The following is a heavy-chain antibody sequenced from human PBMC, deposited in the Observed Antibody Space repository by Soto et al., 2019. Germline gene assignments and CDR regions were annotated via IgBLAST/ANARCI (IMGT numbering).Heavy chain of an antibody. CDR1: GFTFSSYG. Sequence: GGSLRLSCAASGFTFSSYGMHWVRQAPGKGLEWVAVISYDGSNKYYADSVKGRFTISRDNSKNTLYLQMNSLRAEDTAVYYCAKDLKSVSGGSCCRGMDVWGQGTTVTVSS. D-gene: IGHD2-15*01. V-gene: IGHV3-30*18. CDR2: ISYDGSNK. CDR3: AKDLKSVSGGSCCRGMDV. J-gene: IGHJ6*02.